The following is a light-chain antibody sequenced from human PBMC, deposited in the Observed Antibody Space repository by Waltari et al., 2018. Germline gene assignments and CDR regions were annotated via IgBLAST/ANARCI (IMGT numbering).Light chain of an antibody. CDR3: QQYDISPLT. CDR2: GTF. Sequence: EIVLTQSPGTLSLSPGEGATLSCRTSQTIRTTYLAWYQQKPGQAPTLLIYGTFTRATGIPDSFTGSGSGTHFSHTISSLEPEDFATDYCQQYDISPLTFGGGTKVEIK. J-gene: IGKJ4*01. V-gene: IGKV3-20*01. CDR1: QTIRTTY.